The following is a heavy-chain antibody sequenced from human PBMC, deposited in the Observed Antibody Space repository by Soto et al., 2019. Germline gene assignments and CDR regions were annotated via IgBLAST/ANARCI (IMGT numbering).Heavy chain of an antibody. V-gene: IGHV1-69*13. CDR3: ARDQHPYYYDSSGYKGGLGYYGMDV. J-gene: IGHJ6*02. D-gene: IGHD3-22*01. CDR2: IIPIFGTA. CDR1: GGTFSSYA. Sequence: SVKVSCKASGGTFSSYAISWVRQAPGQGLEWMGGIIPIFGTANYAQKFQGRVTITADESTSTAYMELSSLRSEDTAVYYCARDQHPYYYDSSGYKGGLGYYGMDVWGQGTTVTVSS.